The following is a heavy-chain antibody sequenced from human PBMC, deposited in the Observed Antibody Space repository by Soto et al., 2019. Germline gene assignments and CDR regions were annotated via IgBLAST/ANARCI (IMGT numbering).Heavy chain of an antibody. CDR3: ARDRPYCYDSSGSGMRRLYYYYYGMDV. V-gene: IGHV1-18*01. Sequence: ASVKVSCKASGYTFTSYGISWVRQAPGQGLEWMGWNSAYNGNTNYAQKLQGRVTMTTDTSTSTAYMELRSLRSDDTAVYYCARDRPYCYDSSGSGMRRLYYYYYGMDVWGQGTTVTVSS. CDR2: NSAYNGNT. CDR1: GYTFTSYG. J-gene: IGHJ6*02. D-gene: IGHD3-22*01.